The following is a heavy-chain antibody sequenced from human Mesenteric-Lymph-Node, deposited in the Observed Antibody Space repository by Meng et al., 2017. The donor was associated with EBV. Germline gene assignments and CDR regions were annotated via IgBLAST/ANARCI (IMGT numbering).Heavy chain of an antibody. CDR2: IKPNRGGT. V-gene: IGHV1-2*06. CDR3: AKDHEEDYSSSWYDS. D-gene: IGHD6-19*01. CDR1: GYTFTDYY. J-gene: IGHJ5*01. Sequence: VQLLHSGAEVKNPGASVMLSCQASGYTFTDYYIHWVRQAPGQGLEWMGRIKPNRGGTNYAQEFQGRVTMTRDTSISTVYMELSRLRSDDTAMYYCAKDHEEDYSSSWYDSWGQGTLVTVSS.